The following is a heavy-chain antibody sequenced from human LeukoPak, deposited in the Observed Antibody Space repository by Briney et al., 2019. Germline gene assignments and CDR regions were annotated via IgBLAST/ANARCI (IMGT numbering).Heavy chain of an antibody. J-gene: IGHJ4*02. CDR1: GVSISSFY. D-gene: IGHD3-22*01. CDR3: AKDRSYYDSSGYSLYYFDY. Sequence: SETLSLTCTVSGVSISSFYWSWIRQPPGKGLEWIGYIYYSGSTNYNPSLKSRVTISVDTSNNQFSLKLSSVTAADTAVYYCAKDRSYYDSSGYSLYYFDYWGQGTLVTVSS. CDR2: IYYSGST. V-gene: IGHV4-59*12.